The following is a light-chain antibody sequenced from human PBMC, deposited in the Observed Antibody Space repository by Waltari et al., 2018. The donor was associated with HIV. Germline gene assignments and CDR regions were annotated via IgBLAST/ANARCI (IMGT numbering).Light chain of an antibody. V-gene: IGKV1-5*03. CDR3: QQYNRYSH. J-gene: IGKJ4*01. CDR1: ESVRRW. CDR2: QAS. Sequence: TQMTQSPSTLSASVGDRVTITCRSSESVRRWLAWYQQKPGKAPKRLISQASNLESGVPSRFSGSGSETEFTLTISSLQPDDSATYYGQQYNRYSHFGGGTKVEI.